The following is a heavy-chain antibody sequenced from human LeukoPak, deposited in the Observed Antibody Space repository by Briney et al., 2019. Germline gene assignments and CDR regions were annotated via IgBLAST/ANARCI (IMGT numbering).Heavy chain of an antibody. J-gene: IGHJ6*04. CDR3: ASGSISSWYGG. CDR1: GFTFSSYW. CDR2: IKQDGSEK. Sequence: GGSLRLSCAASGFTFSSYWMSWVRQAPGKGLEWVANIKQDGSEKYYVDSVKGRFTISRDNAKNSLYLQMNSLRAEDTAVYYCASGSISSWYGGWGKGTTVTVSS. V-gene: IGHV3-7*01. D-gene: IGHD6-13*01.